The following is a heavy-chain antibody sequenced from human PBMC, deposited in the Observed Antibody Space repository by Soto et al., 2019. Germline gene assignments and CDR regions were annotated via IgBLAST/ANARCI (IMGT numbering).Heavy chain of an antibody. CDR3: AAGYCSGGSCSKDDAFDI. CDR2: IYPGDSDT. J-gene: IGHJ3*02. Sequence: PWESLKISCKGSGYSFTSYWIGWVRQMPGKGLEWMGIIYPGDSDTRYSPSFQGQVTISADKSISTAYLQWSSLKASDTAMYYCAAGYCSGGSCSKDDAFDIWGQGTMVTVSS. CDR1: GYSFTSYW. V-gene: IGHV5-51*01. D-gene: IGHD2-15*01.